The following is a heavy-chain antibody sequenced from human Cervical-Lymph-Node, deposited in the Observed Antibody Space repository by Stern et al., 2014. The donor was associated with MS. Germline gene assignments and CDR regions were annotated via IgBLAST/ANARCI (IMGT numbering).Heavy chain of an antibody. CDR3: AREPFIAAAGTGAYYFDY. D-gene: IGHD6-13*01. Sequence: VQLVESEAEVKKPGASVKVSCKASGYTFTGYYMHWVRQAPGQGLEWMGWINPNSGGTNYAQKFQGWVTMTRDTSISTAYMELSRLRSDDTAVYYCAREPFIAAAGTGAYYFDYWGQGTLVTVSS. CDR1: GYTFTGYY. V-gene: IGHV1-2*04. CDR2: INPNSGGT. J-gene: IGHJ4*02.